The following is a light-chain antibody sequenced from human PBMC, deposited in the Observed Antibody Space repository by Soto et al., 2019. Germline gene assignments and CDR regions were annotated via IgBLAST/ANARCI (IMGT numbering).Light chain of an antibody. V-gene: IGLV1-47*01. J-gene: IGLJ2*01. Sequence: QSVLTQPPSASGTPGQRVTISCSGSISNIGSNYVFWYQQLPGTAPKLLVYKNNQRPSGVPDRFSGSKSGTSASLAISGLRSEDEAEYYCAAWDDSLSPHVVFGGGTKLTVL. CDR2: KNN. CDR3: AAWDDSLSPHVV. CDR1: ISNIGSNY.